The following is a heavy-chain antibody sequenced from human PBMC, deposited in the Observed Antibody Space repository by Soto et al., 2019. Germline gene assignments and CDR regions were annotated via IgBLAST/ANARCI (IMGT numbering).Heavy chain of an antibody. Sequence: GGSLRLSCAASGFTFSSYWMTWVRQAPGKGLEWVANIKEDGSEKYYVDSVKGRFTISRDNAKNSLYLQMNSLRGEDTAVYYCARDSTPYSGTWYDALDIWGQGTMVTVSS. D-gene: IGHD1-26*01. CDR3: ARDSTPYSGTWYDALDI. V-gene: IGHV3-7*01. CDR1: GFTFSSYW. CDR2: IKEDGSEK. J-gene: IGHJ3*02.